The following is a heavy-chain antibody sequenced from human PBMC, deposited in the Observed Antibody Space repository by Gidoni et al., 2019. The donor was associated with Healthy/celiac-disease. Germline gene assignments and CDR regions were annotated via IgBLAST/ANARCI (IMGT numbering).Heavy chain of an antibody. CDR3: AREKGREADSFDI. Sequence: QVQLVQSGAEVTKPGASVKVSCKASGYTFTSYGISWVRQAPGQGLEWMGWISTSIGHTNYAQKLQGRVTLTTDTSTSTAYMELRNLRSDDTAVYYCAREKGREADSFDIWGQGTIVTVSS. V-gene: IGHV1-18*01. CDR2: ISTSIGHT. CDR1: GYTFTSYG. J-gene: IGHJ3*02.